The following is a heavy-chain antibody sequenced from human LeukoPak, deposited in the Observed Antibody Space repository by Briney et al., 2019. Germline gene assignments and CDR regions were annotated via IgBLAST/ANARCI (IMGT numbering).Heavy chain of an antibody. CDR1: GYIFTSYG. Sequence: ASVKVSCKASGYIFTSYGISWVRQAPGQGLEWMGWISAYNGSTNYAQKFQGRVTMTTDTSTSTAYMELRSLRSDDTAMYYCASSKWSAGGDYYHYMDVWGKGTTVTVSS. D-gene: IGHD6-13*01. CDR3: ASSKWSAGGDYYHYMDV. J-gene: IGHJ6*03. CDR2: ISAYNGST. V-gene: IGHV1-18*01.